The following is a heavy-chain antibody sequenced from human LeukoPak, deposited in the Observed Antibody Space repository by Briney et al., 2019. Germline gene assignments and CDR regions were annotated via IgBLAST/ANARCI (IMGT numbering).Heavy chain of an antibody. CDR2: INPNSGGT. D-gene: IGHD6-19*01. CDR1: GYTFTGYY. J-gene: IGHJ4*02. CDR3: ARDLGARQWLGHDY. V-gene: IGHV1-2*02. Sequence: ASVKVSCKASGYTFTGYYMHWVRQAPGQGLEWMGWINPNSGGTNYAQKFQGGVTMTRDTSISTAYMELSRLRSDDTAVYYCARDLGARQWLGHDYWGQGTLVTVSS.